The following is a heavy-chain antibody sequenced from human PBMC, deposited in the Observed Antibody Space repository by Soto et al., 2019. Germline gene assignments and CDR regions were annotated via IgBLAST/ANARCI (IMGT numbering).Heavy chain of an antibody. CDR2: ISSSGSTI. D-gene: IGHD4-17*01. J-gene: IGHJ6*03. CDR1: GFTFSDYY. CDR3: ARDLETTDYYYYMDV. Sequence: GGSLRLSCAASGFTFSDYYMSWIRQAPGKGLEWVSYISSSGSTIYYADPVKGRFTISRDNAKNSLYLQMNSLRAEDTAVYYCARDLETTDYYYYMDVWGKGTTVTVSS. V-gene: IGHV3-11*01.